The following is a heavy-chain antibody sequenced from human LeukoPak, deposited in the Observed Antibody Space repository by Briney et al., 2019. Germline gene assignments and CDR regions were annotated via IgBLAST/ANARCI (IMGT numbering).Heavy chain of an antibody. CDR3: ARGLVVLGATSWAFDI. D-gene: IGHD2-15*01. CDR1: GYTFTNYD. Sequence: ASVKVSCKASGYTFTNYDINWVRQAPGQGLEWMGWINPNSGNTGYAQKFQGRVTMTRNTSITTAYMELSSLRSEDTAVYYCARGLVVLGATSWAFDIWGHGAMVTVSS. V-gene: IGHV1-8*01. J-gene: IGHJ3*02. CDR2: INPNSGNT.